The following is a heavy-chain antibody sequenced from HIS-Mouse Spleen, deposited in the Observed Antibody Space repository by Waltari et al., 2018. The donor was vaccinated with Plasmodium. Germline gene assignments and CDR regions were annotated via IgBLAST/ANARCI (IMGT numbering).Heavy chain of an antibody. D-gene: IGHD3-9*01. CDR2: ISSSSSYI. CDR3: AREDILTAYYNDYWYFDL. Sequence: EVQLVESVGGLVKPGGSPSLSCAASGFTFSSYRMTWFRQAPGKGLEWVSSISSSSSYIYYADSVKGRFTISRDNAKNSLYLQMNSLRAEDTAVYYCAREDILTAYYNDYWYFDLWGRGTLVTVSS. CDR1: GFTFSSYR. V-gene: IGHV3-21*01. J-gene: IGHJ2*01.